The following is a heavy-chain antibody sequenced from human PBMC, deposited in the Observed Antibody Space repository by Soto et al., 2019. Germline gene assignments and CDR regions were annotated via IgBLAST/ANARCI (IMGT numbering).Heavy chain of an antibody. D-gene: IGHD3-3*01. CDR2: IRTDNGNT. Sequence: QVQLVQSGAEVKKPGASVKVSCKASGYTFSNSGINWVRQAPGQGLEWMGWIRTDNGNTNYAQHLQGRVSMTTDTSTSTAYMDLRSLRSDDTAVYYCARDQGITSFGVYSMYYYGMDVWGQGTTVTVSS. CDR1: GYTFSNSG. V-gene: IGHV1-18*01. J-gene: IGHJ6*02. CDR3: ARDQGITSFGVYSMYYYGMDV.